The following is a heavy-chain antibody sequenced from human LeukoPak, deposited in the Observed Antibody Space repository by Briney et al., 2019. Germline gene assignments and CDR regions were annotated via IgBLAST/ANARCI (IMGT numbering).Heavy chain of an antibody. CDR1: GFSFSSHN. CDR2: ISSSGSTI. D-gene: IGHD3-10*02. V-gene: IGHV3-48*04. J-gene: IGHJ6*04. Sequence: GGSLRLSCAASGFSFSSHNMNWVRQAPGKGLEWVSYISSSGSTIYYADSVKGRFTISRDNAKNSLYLQMNSLRAEDTAVYYCAELGITMIGGVWGKGTTVTISS. CDR3: AELGITMIGGV.